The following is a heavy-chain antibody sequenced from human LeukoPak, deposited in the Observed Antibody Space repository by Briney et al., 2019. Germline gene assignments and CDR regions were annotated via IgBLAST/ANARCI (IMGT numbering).Heavy chain of an antibody. D-gene: IGHD6-13*01. CDR1: GFTFSDYY. CDR3: ARTGYSSRESWFDP. J-gene: IGHJ5*02. Sequence: PGGSLRLSCAASGFTFSDYYMSWIRQAPGKGLEWVSYISSSGSTTYYADSVKGRFTISRDNAKNSLYLQMNSLRAEDTAVYYCARTGYSSRESWFDPWGQGPLVTVSS. CDR2: ISSSGSTT. V-gene: IGHV3-11*01.